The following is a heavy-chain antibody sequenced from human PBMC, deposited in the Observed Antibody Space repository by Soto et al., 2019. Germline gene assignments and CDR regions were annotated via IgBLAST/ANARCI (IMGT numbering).Heavy chain of an antibody. Sequence: PSETLSLTGTVSGGSINSYCWSWIRQPAGKGLEWIGRIYTSGSTNYNPSLKSRVTMSVDTSKNRFSLKLSSVTAADTAVYYCARGIYSKVGATIWFDPWGQGTLVTVS. D-gene: IGHD1-26*01. CDR1: GGSINSYC. CDR3: ARGIYSKVGATIWFDP. V-gene: IGHV4-4*07. CDR2: IYTSGST. J-gene: IGHJ5*02.